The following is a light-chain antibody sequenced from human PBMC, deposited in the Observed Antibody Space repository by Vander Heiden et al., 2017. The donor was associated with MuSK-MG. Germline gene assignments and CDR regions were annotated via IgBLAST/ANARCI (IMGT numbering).Light chain of an antibody. V-gene: IGKV2-30*01. CDR3: MQGTQWPPT. J-gene: IGKJ1*01. CDR2: KVS. Sequence: DVVLTQSPLSLPVTLGQPASISCRSSQSLVYSDGNNYLNWFHQRPGQSPRRLISKVSNRDSGVPDRFSGSGSGTDFTLKISRVEAEDVGVYYCMQGTQWPPTFGQGTKVEIK. CDR1: QSLVYSDGNNY.